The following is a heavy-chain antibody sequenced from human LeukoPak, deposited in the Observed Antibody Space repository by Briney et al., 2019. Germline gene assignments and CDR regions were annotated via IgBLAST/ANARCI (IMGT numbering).Heavy chain of an antibody. CDR1: GGTFSSYA. D-gene: IGHD3-10*01. Sequence: SVTVSCKASGGTFSSYAISWVRQAPGQGLAWMGGIIPIFGTANYAQKFQGRVTITADESTSTAYMELSSLRSEDTAVYYCARGFTYGSGFDYWGQGTLVTVSS. CDR3: ARGFTYGSGFDY. J-gene: IGHJ4*02. V-gene: IGHV1-69*13. CDR2: IIPIFGTA.